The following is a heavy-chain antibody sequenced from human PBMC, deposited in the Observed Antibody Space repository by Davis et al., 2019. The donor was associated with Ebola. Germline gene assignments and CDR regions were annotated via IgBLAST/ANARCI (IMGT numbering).Heavy chain of an antibody. CDR1: GGSVSSGYYY. CDR3: ARGREWLPNYFDY. D-gene: IGHD6-19*01. J-gene: IGHJ4*02. CDR2: IYKSGIT. V-gene: IGHV4-61*01. Sequence: SETLSLTCNVSGGSVSSGYYYWSWIRQPPGKGLEWIGYIYKSGITYYNPSLKSRVTISVDTSKNQFSLKLSSVTAADTAVYYCARGREWLPNYFDYWGQGTLVTVSS.